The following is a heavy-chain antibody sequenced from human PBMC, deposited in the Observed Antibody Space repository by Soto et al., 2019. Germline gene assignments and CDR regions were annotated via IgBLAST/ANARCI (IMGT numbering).Heavy chain of an antibody. CDR2: IYYSGST. Sequence: PSETLSLTCTVSGGSISSYYWSWIRQPPGKGLEWIGYIYYSGSTNYNPSLKSRVTISVDTSKNQFSLKLSSVTAADTAVYYCAREEKAVAGTGFGYWGQGTLVTVSS. V-gene: IGHV4-59*01. D-gene: IGHD6-19*01. CDR1: GGSISSYY. J-gene: IGHJ4*02. CDR3: AREEKAVAGTGFGY.